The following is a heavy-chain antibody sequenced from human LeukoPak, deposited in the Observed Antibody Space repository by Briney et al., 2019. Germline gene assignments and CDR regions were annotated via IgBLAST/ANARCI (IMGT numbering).Heavy chain of an antibody. Sequence: GRSLRLSCAASGFTFDNYVIHWVRQVPGKGLEWVSGIAWNSGSIGYADSVKGRFTISRDNAKNSLYLQMNSLRTGDTALYYCAKESNWYFDLWGRGTLVTVSS. J-gene: IGHJ2*01. CDR1: GFTFDNYV. CDR2: IAWNSGSI. V-gene: IGHV3-9*01. CDR3: AKESNWYFDL.